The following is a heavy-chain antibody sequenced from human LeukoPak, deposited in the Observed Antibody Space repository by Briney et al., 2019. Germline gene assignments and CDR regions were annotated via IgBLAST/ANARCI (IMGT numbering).Heavy chain of an antibody. CDR3: AREGQGVVAATKGYYFDY. D-gene: IGHD2-15*01. J-gene: IGHJ4*02. V-gene: IGHV3-48*01. CDR1: GFTFSSYS. Sequence: GGSLGLSCVASGFTFSSYSMNWVRQAPGKGLEWVSYISSSSSTIYYADSVKGRFTISRDNAKNSLYLQMNSLRAEDTAVYYCAREGQGVVAATKGYYFDYWGQGTLVTVSS. CDR2: ISSSSSTI.